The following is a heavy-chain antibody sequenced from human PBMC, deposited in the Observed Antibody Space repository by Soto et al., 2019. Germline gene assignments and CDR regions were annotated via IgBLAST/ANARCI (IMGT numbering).Heavy chain of an antibody. J-gene: IGHJ3*01. V-gene: IGHV1-18*01. CDR1: GYTFSTHG. D-gene: IGHD3-3*01. CDR2: ITPYNGNT. CDR3: ARFLDWSVYKSDPSFGFDL. Sequence: QVQLVQSGPEVKKPGASVKVSCRASGYTFSTHGLSWVRQAPGQGLEWMGWITPYNGNTNYEQKLRGRLTMTTDTSTNTVYMAVTSLRSADTAVYYCARFLDWSVYKSDPSFGFDLWGTGKVVTVSS.